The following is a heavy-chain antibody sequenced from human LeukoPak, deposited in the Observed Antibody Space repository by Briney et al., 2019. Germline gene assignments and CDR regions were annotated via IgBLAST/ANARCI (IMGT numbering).Heavy chain of an antibody. CDR2: ISGSGGST. CDR3: AKSDTVTTDYYYGMDV. Sequence: PGGSLRLSCAASGFTFSSYAMSWVRQAPGKGLEWVSAISGSGGSTYYADSVKGRFTISRDNSKNTLYLQMNSLRAEDTAVYYCAKSDTVTTDYYYGMDVWGQGTTVTVSS. D-gene: IGHD4-17*01. CDR1: GFTFSSYA. V-gene: IGHV3-23*01. J-gene: IGHJ6*02.